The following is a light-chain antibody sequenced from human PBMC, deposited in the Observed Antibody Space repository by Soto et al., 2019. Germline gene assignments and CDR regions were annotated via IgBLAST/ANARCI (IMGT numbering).Light chain of an antibody. V-gene: IGLV1-51*01. CDR3: ATWDSSLRTGV. CDR2: DNH. J-gene: IGLJ3*02. Sequence: QSVLTQPPSVSAAPGQTVAIPCSGSNSNIGRNYVSCYQQLPGTAPKLLIYDNHERPSGIPDRFSGSKSGTSASLGITGLQTGDEADYYCATWDSSLRTGVFGGGTQLTVL. CDR1: NSNIGRNY.